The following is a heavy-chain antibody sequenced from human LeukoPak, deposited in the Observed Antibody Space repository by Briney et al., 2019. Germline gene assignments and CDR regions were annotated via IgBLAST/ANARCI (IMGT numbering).Heavy chain of an antibody. D-gene: IGHD3/OR15-3a*01. CDR3: AKDGRAHDYGDY. CDR2: ISGSGGST. J-gene: IGHJ4*02. CDR1: GFTFSSYA. V-gene: IGHV3-23*01. Sequence: GGSLRLSCAASGFTFSSYAMSWVRQAPGKGLEWVSAISGSGGSTYYADSVKGRFTISRDNSKNTLYLQMKSLRAEDTAVYYCAKDGRAHDYGDYWGQGTLVTVSS.